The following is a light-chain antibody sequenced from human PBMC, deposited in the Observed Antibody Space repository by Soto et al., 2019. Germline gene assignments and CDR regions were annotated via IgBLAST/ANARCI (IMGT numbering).Light chain of an antibody. J-gene: IGKJ1*01. CDR1: QNISNY. V-gene: IGKV3-20*01. CDR2: GAS. Sequence: IVLTQSPATLSLSPGKRATLSCRASQNISNYLIWYQQKPGQAPRLLIYGASSRATGIPDRFSGSGSGTDFTLTISRLEPEDFAVYYCQQYGSSLTWTFGRGTKVDIK. CDR3: QQYGSSLTWT.